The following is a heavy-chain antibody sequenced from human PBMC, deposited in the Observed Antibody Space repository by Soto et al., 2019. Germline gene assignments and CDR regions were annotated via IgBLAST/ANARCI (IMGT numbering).Heavy chain of an antibody. D-gene: IGHD2-21*02. CDR2: INPSGGST. Sequence: GASVKVSCKASGYTFTSYYMHWVRQAPGQGLEWMGIINPSGGSTSYAQKFQGRVTMTRDTSTSTVYMELSSLRSEDTAVYYCARAYRGVVVTAISPFDYWGQGTLLTVSS. J-gene: IGHJ4*02. CDR1: GYTFTSYY. CDR3: ARAYRGVVVTAISPFDY. V-gene: IGHV1-46*01.